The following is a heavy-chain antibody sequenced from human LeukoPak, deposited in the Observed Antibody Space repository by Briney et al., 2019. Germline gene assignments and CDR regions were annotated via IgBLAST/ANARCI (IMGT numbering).Heavy chain of an antibody. V-gene: IGHV1-46*01. Sequence: ASVKVSCKASGYTFTSYYMHWVRQAPGQGLEWMGIINPSGGSTSYAQKFQGRVTMSRDTSTSTVYMELSSLRSEDTAVYYCALIGPDYGDYSPYGMDVWGQGTTVTVSS. CDR3: ALIGPDYGDYSPYGMDV. J-gene: IGHJ6*02. CDR2: INPSGGST. D-gene: IGHD4-17*01. CDR1: GYTFTSYY.